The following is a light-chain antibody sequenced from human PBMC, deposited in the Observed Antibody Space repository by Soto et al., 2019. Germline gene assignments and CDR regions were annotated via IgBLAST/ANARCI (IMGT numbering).Light chain of an antibody. V-gene: IGLV8-61*01. J-gene: IGLJ1*01. CDR1: SGSVSTANN. CDR2: STS. CDR3: ALFMGNGISV. Sequence: QAVVTQESSFSMSPGGTVTLTCGLISGSVSTANNPNWYQQTPGLAPRTLIYSTSTRSSGVPDRFSGSILGNKAALTITGAQADDESDYYCALFMGNGISVFGTGTKLTVL.